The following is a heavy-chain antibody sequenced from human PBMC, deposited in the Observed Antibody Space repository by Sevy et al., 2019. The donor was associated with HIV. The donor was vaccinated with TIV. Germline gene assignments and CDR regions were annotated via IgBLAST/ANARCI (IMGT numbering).Heavy chain of an antibody. D-gene: IGHD2-2*01. CDR2: IKLDGSEK. V-gene: IGHV3-7*03. CDR1: GFTFRSYW. CDR3: ARDCSSTSCLWGMDV. Sequence: GGSLRLSCVASGFTFRSYWMSWVRQAPGKGLEWVANIKLDGSEKYYVDSVKGRFTISRDNAKNSLYLQMNRLRAEDTAVNYCARDCSSTSCLWGMDVWGQGTTVTVSS. J-gene: IGHJ6*02.